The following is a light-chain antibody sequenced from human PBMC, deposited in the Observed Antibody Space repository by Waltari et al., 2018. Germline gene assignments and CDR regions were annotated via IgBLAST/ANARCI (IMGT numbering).Light chain of an antibody. V-gene: IGLV1-51*02. CDR2: EDD. J-gene: IGLJ2*01. CDR3: ATWDVRLTPRHV. CDR1: HDHIGLNL. Sequence: QSTLTQPPSVSAAPGQRVTLSCSGTHDHIGLNLGSCYRQFPGTAPKLLIYEDDKRPSGIPDRFSASKSGTSATLAITGLQTGDEADYYCATWDVRLTPRHVFGGGTKLTVL.